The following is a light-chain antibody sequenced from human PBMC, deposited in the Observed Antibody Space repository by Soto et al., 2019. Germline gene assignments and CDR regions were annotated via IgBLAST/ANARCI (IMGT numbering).Light chain of an antibody. V-gene: IGKV1-39*01. Sequence: DIQMTQSPSSLSASVGDRVTITCRANQSVSDSLNWYQQKPGKVPKLLIYAASSLRSGVPSRISGSGSGTDFTLTISSLQPEDFATFYCQEYNSYSRTFGQGTKVDIK. CDR2: AAS. J-gene: IGKJ1*01. CDR3: QEYNSYSRT. CDR1: QSVSDS.